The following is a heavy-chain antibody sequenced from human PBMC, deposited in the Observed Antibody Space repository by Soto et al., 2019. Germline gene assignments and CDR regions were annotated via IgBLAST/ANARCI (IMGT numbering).Heavy chain of an antibody. V-gene: IGHV3-48*02. CDR3: VRDDKWAFDI. CDR2: ISVGSGSI. D-gene: IGHD1-26*01. CDR1: GFTFSSYA. J-gene: IGHJ3*02. Sequence: EAHLVESGGGLVQPGRSRRISCAASGFTFSSYAFNWVRQAPGKGLEWISYISVGSGSIFYADSVKGRFTISRDDAQNSLYLQMNTLRYEDTAIYFCVRDDKWAFDIWGQGTTVIVSS.